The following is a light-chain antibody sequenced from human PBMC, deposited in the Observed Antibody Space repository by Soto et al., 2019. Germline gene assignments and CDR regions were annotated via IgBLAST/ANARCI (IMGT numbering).Light chain of an antibody. CDR3: QQYNTWLWT. Sequence: EAVMTQSPATLSVSPGERVTLSCRASQSINAHLAWYQQKPGQAPRLLIHGASTRATGIPARFSGSGFGTEFILTISSLQSEDFAIYYCQQYNTWLWTFGQGTKVEI. CDR2: GAS. CDR1: QSINAH. V-gene: IGKV3-15*01. J-gene: IGKJ1*01.